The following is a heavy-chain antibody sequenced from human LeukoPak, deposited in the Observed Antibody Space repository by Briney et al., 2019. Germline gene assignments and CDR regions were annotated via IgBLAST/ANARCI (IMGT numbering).Heavy chain of an antibody. Sequence: PGGSLRLSCAASGSTFSSYSMNWVRQAPGKGLEWVSSISSSSSYIYHADSVKGRFTISRDNAKNSLYLQMNSLRAEDTAVYYCARDYVWGSYRPTPGDPWGQGTLVTVSS. CDR1: GSTFSSYS. V-gene: IGHV3-21*01. J-gene: IGHJ5*02. CDR3: ARDYVWGSYRPTPGDP. D-gene: IGHD3-16*02. CDR2: ISSSSSYI.